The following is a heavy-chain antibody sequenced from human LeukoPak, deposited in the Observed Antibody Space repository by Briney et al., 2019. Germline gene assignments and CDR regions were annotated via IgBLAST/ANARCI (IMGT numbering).Heavy chain of an antibody. CDR2: IWYDGSNK. CDR3: ARDRVGYCSGGSCYQDSLESYYYYYGMDV. J-gene: IGHJ6*02. CDR1: GFTFSSYG. Sequence: HLGGSLRLSCAASGFTFSSYGMHWVRQAPGKGLEWVAVIWYDGSNKYYADSVKGRFTISRDNSKNTLYLQMNSLRAEDTAVYYCARDRVGYCSGGSCYQDSLESYYYYYGMDVWGQGTTVTVSS. V-gene: IGHV3-33*01. D-gene: IGHD2-15*01.